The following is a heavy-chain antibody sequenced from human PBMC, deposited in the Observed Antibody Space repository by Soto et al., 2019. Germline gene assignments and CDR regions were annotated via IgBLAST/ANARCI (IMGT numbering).Heavy chain of an antibody. CDR3: ARSSAGYYYYYGMDV. V-gene: IGHV3-53*01. J-gene: IGHJ6*02. CDR2: IYSGGST. D-gene: IGHD6-13*01. CDR1: GFTVSSNY. Sequence: SCAASGFTVSSNYMSWVRQAPGKGLEWVSVIYSGGSTYYADSVKGRFTISRDNSKNTLYLQTNSLRAEDTAVYYCARSSAGYYYYYGMDVWGQGTTVTVSS.